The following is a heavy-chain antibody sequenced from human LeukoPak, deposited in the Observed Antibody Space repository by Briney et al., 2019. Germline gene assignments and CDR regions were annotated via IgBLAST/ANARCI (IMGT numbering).Heavy chain of an antibody. CDR2: ISGSGGST. V-gene: IGHV3-23*01. J-gene: IGHJ3*02. CDR1: GFTFSSYG. Sequence: PGGSLRLSCAASGFTFSSYGMSWVRQAPGKGLEWVSAISGSGGSTYYADSVKGRFTISRDNSKNTLYLQMNSLRAEDTAVYYCAKDLGTIGYYDSSGYYCDAFDIWGQGTMVTVSS. D-gene: IGHD3-22*01. CDR3: AKDLGTIGYYDSSGYYCDAFDI.